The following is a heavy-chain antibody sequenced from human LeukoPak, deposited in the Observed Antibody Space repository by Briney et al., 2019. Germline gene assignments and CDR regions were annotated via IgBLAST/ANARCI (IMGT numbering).Heavy chain of an antibody. CDR3: AKESSSWSYYYYGMDV. CDR2: IAYEGSNK. CDR1: GFTFSNYG. D-gene: IGHD6-13*01. J-gene: IGHJ6*02. V-gene: IGHV3-30*18. Sequence: GGSLRLSCAASGFTFSNYGMHWVRQAPGKGLGWVAVIAYEGSNKYYADSVKGRFTISRDNSKNTLYLQMNSLRAEDTAVYYCAKESSSWSYYYYGMDVWGQGTTVTVSS.